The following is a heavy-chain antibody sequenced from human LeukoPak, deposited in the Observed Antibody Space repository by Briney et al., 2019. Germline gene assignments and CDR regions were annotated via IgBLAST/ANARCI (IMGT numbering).Heavy chain of an antibody. CDR3: ARDRNYYDSSGYSDAFDI. V-gene: IGHV3-66*01. Sequence: GGSLRLSCAASGFTVSSSYMSWVRQARGKGLEWVSVIYSGGSTYYADSVKGRFTISRDNSKNTLYLQMNSLRAEDTAVYYCARDRNYYDSSGYSDAFDIWGQGTMVTVSS. J-gene: IGHJ3*02. CDR2: IYSGGST. CDR1: GFTVSSSY. D-gene: IGHD3-22*01.